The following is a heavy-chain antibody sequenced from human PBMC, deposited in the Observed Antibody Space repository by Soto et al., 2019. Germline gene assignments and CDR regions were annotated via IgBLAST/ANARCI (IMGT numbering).Heavy chain of an antibody. D-gene: IGHD3-10*01. CDR2: IYSSGST. CDR3: ARDSLITMVRSNYYGMDV. J-gene: IGHJ6*02. V-gene: IGHV4-31*03. Sequence: PSETLSLTCSVSGGSMSSGGYYWSWIRQHPGKGLEWIGYIYSSGSTYYNPSLTSRLSISVDSSKNQFSLKLHSVTAADTAVYYCARDSLITMVRSNYYGMDVWGQGTTVT. CDR1: GGSMSSGGYY.